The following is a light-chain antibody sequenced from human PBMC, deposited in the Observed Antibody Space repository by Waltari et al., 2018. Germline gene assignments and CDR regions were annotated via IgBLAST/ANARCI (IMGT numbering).Light chain of an antibody. CDR1: SSNIGAGYI. CDR3: QSYDTSLTGV. V-gene: IGLV1-40*01. CDR2: GNN. J-gene: IGLJ3*02. Sequence: QSVLTQPPSVSGAPGQRVTISCTGSSSNIGAGYIVHWYQHVPGKAPKLLIYGNNNRPSGVPDRFSGSKSDTSASLAITGLQADDEADYYCQSYDTSLTGVFGGGTKLTVL.